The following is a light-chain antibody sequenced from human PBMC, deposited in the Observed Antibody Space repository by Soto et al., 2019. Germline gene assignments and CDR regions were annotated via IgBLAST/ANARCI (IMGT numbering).Light chain of an antibody. J-gene: IGKJ4*01. CDR3: QQFGATPLT. CDR2: LTS. V-gene: IGKV3-20*01. CDR1: QNVNNNY. Sequence: EIVLTQSPGTLSLSPGETATLSCRASQNVNNNYMAWYQQKPGLAPGLLIYLTSSRATGVPDRFSGSGSGTDFTLTITGLQPDDFAVYYCQQFGATPLTFGGGTRVEIK.